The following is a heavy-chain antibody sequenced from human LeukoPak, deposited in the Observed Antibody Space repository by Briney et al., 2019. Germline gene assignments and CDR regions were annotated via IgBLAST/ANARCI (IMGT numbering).Heavy chain of an antibody. CDR2: ISGSGGST. CDR1: GFTFSSYA. CDR3: AKEDGDDSSVYYYYYMDV. V-gene: IGHV3-23*01. J-gene: IGHJ6*03. D-gene: IGHD3-22*01. Sequence: GGSLRLSCAASGFTFSSYAMSWVRQAPGKGLEWVSAISGSGGSTYYADSVKGRFTISRDNSKNTLYLQMNSLRAEDAAVYYCAKEDGDDSSVYYYYYMDVWGKGTTVTVSS.